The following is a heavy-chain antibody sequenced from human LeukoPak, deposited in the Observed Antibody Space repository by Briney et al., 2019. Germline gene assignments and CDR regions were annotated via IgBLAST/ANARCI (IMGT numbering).Heavy chain of an antibody. D-gene: IGHD5-12*01. Sequence: ASVKVSCKASGYTFTSYDINWVRQAPGQGLEWMGWINPNSGGTKYAQKFQGRVTMTRDTSISTAYMELSRLTSDDTAVYYCAREKSGYDFDYWGQGTLVTVSS. CDR2: INPNSGGT. CDR1: GYTFTSYD. V-gene: IGHV1-2*02. J-gene: IGHJ4*02. CDR3: AREKSGYDFDY.